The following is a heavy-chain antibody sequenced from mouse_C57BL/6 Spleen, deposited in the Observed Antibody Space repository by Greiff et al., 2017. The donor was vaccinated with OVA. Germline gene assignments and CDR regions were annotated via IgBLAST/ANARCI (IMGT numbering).Heavy chain of an antibody. CDR3: ARDPVTTEGYWYFDV. CDR2: INYDGSST. V-gene: IGHV5-16*01. CDR1: GFTFSDYY. Sequence: EVMLVESEGGLVQPGSSMKLSCTASGFTFSDYYMAWVRQVPEKGLEWVANINYDGSSTYYLDSLKSRFIISRDNAKNILYLQMSSLKSEDTATYYCARDPVTTEGYWYFDVWGTGTTVTVSS. J-gene: IGHJ1*03. D-gene: IGHD2-12*01.